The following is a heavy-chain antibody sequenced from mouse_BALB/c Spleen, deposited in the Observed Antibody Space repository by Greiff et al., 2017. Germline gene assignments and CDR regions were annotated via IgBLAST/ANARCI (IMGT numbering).Heavy chain of an antibody. J-gene: IGHJ4*01. D-gene: IGHD2-14*01. V-gene: IGHV3-2*02. CDR3: ARSYYRYEGAMDY. CDR1: GYSITSDYA. Sequence: VQLKESGPGLVKPSQSLSLTCTVTGYSITSDYAWNWIRQFPGNKLEWMGYISYSGSTSYNPSLKSRISITRDTSKNQFFLQLNSVTTEDTATYYCARSYYRYEGAMDYWGQGTSVTVSS. CDR2: ISYSGST.